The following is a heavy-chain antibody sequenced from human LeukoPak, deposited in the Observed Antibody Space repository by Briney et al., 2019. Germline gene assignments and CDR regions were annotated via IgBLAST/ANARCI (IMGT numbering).Heavy chain of an antibody. CDR1: GFMFTSYT. V-gene: IGHV3-21*01. J-gene: IGHJ4*02. D-gene: IGHD3-10*01. Sequence: PGGSLRLSCTASGFMFTSYTMSWVREAPGKGLEWLSSISGNNNYIYHSPSLKGRFTISRDDAQNSVYLQMNSLKDEDTAVYYCARSRSSSPYDKNLNYWGQGTLVIVSS. CDR3: ARSRSSSPYDKNLNY. CDR2: ISGNNNYI.